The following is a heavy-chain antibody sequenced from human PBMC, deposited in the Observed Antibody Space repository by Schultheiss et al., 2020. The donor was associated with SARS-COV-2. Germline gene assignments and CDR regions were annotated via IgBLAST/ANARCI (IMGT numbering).Heavy chain of an antibody. D-gene: IGHD3-22*01. CDR3: AKDPLEEVTMIVVVSAFNI. CDR1: GGSISSSSYY. V-gene: IGHV3-23*01. J-gene: IGHJ3*02. Sequence: GGSLRLSCTVSGGSISSSSYYWGWIRQPPGKGLEWVSAISGSGGSTYYADSVKGRFTISRDNAKNSLYLQMNSLRAEDTAVYYCAKDPLEEVTMIVVVSAFNIWGQGTVVTV. CDR2: ISGSGGST.